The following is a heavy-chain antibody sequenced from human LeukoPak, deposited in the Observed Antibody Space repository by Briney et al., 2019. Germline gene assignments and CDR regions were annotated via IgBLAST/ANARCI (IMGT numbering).Heavy chain of an antibody. V-gene: IGHV3-11*06. Sequence: PGGSLRLSCAASGFTFSDYYMSWIRQAPGKGLEWVSYISSGSSYTNYADSVKGRFTISRDNAKNSLYLQMNSLRAEDTAVYYCTRGHRSSSWINWFDPWGQGTLVTVSS. CDR2: ISSGSSYT. CDR3: TRGHRSSSWINWFDP. D-gene: IGHD6-13*01. J-gene: IGHJ5*02. CDR1: GFTFSDYY.